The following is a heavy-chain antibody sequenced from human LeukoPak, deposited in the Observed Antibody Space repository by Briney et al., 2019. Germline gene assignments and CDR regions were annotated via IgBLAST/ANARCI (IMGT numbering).Heavy chain of an antibody. J-gene: IGHJ4*01. CDR1: GFTFSSDA. D-gene: IGHD5-12*01. V-gene: IGHV3-23*01. CDR3: ATSGYDEYYFDY. Sequence: GGSLRLSCAASGFTFSSDAMSWVRQAPGKGREWGSAISGNGGSTYYADSVTGRFTTSRDNSKNTLYLQMNSLRAEDTAVYYCATSGYDEYYFDYWGQGTLVTVSS. CDR2: ISGNGGST.